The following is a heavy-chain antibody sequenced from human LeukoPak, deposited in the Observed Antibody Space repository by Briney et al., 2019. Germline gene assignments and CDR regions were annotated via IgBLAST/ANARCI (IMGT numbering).Heavy chain of an antibody. J-gene: IGHJ4*02. CDR3: AREPYYDFWSYFDY. CDR2: IWYDGSNK. CDR1: GFTFSSYG. D-gene: IGHD3-3*01. Sequence: GRSLRLSCAASGFTFSSYGMHWVRQAPGKGLEWVAVIWYDGSNKYYADSVKGRFTISRDNAKNSLYLQMNSLRAEDTAVYYCAREPYYDFWSYFDYWGQGTLVTVSS. V-gene: IGHV3-33*01.